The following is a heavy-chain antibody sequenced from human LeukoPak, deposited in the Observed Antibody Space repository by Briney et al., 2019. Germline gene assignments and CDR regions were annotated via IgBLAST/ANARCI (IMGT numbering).Heavy chain of an antibody. CDR2: INHSGST. V-gene: IGHV4-34*01. D-gene: IGHD3-10*01. Sequence: SSETLSLTCSVYGGSFSGFYWNWIRQPPGKGLEWIGEINHSGSTHYSPSLKSRLSISVDPSKNQFSLKLSSVTAADTAVYYCARKVNVYYYFDYWGQGTLVTVSS. CDR1: GGSFSGFY. CDR3: ARKVNVYYYFDY. J-gene: IGHJ4*02.